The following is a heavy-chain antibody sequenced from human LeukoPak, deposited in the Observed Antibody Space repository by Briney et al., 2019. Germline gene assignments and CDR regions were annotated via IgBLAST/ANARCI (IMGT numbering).Heavy chain of an antibody. D-gene: IGHD3-10*01. CDR3: ARAFSSDYHDFDY. J-gene: IGHJ4*02. Sequence: ASVKVSCKTSGYTFTGYYMHWVRQAPGQGLEWMGWINPNSGGTNYAQKFQGRVTMTRDTSSSTAYMELSRLRSDDTAVYYCARAFSSDYHDFDYWGQRTLVTVSS. CDR1: GYTFTGYY. V-gene: IGHV1-2*02. CDR2: INPNSGGT.